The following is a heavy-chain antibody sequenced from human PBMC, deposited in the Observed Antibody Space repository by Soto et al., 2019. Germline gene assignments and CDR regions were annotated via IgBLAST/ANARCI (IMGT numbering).Heavy chain of an antibody. CDR2: TYYRSKWYN. Sequence: SQTLSLTFAISGDSVSSNSAAWNWIRQSPSRVLEWLGRTYYRSKWYNDYAVSVKSRITINPDTSKNQFSLQLNSVTPEDTAVYYCARDVRRVGATTNYYYGMDVWGQGTKVTVSS. V-gene: IGHV6-1*01. J-gene: IGHJ6*02. D-gene: IGHD1-26*01. CDR1: GDSVSSNSAA. CDR3: ARDVRRVGATTNYYYGMDV.